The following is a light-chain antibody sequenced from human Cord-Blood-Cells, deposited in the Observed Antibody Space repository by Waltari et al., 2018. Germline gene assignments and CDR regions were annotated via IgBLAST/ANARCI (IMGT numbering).Light chain of an antibody. CDR2: AAS. V-gene: IGKV1-39*01. Sequence: DIEMTQSPSSLPASVGARVTITCRASQSISSYLNWYQQKPGKAPKLLIYAASSLQSGVPSRFSGSGSGTDFTLTISSLQPEDFATYYCQQSYSTPPLTFGGGTKVEIK. CDR1: QSISSY. J-gene: IGKJ4*01. CDR3: QQSYSTPPLT.